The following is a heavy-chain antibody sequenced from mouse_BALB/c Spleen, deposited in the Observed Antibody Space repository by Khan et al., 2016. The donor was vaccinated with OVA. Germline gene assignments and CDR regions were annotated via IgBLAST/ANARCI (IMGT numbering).Heavy chain of an antibody. J-gene: IGHJ4*01. Sequence: QVQLKESGPGLVAPSQSLSITCTVSEFSLTDYGVSWIRQPPGKGLEWLGLIWGGGSTYYNSVLKSRLSISKDNSKSQVFLKMNSLQTDDTAMYXCAKLLWSHYYAMDYWGQGTSVTVSS. CDR2: IWGGGST. D-gene: IGHD2-1*01. CDR3: AKLLWSHYYAMDY. V-gene: IGHV2-6-5*01. CDR1: EFSLTDYG.